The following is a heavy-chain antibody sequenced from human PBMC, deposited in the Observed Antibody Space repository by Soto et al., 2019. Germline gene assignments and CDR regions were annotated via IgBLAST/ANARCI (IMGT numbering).Heavy chain of an antibody. CDR2: IIPILGIA. V-gene: IGHV1-69*02. J-gene: IGHJ6*03. CDR3: ARVPAGHYYYYYMDV. Sequence: GASVKVSCKASGGTFSSYTMSWVRQAPGQGLGWMGRIIPILGIANYAQKFQGRVTITADKSTSTAYMELSSLRSEDTAVYYCARVPAGHYYYYYMDVWGKGTTLTVSS. CDR1: GGTFSSYT.